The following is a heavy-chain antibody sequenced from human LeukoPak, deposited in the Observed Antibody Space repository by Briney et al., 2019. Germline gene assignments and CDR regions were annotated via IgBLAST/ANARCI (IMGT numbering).Heavy chain of an antibody. CDR1: GYNFPIYW. CDR2: IYPGDSDT. Sequence: GESLKISCKGSGYNFPIYWIAWVRQMPGKGLEWLGIIYPGDSDTRYSPSFQGQVTISADKSINTAYLQWSSLKASDTAVYYCARLHYYYYGMDVWGQGTTVTVSS. J-gene: IGHJ6*02. V-gene: IGHV5-51*01. CDR3: ARLHYYYYGMDV.